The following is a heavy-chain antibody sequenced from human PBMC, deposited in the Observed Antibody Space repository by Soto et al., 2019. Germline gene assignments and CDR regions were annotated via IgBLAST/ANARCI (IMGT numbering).Heavy chain of an antibody. CDR2: ISYDETKA. D-gene: IGHD3-10*01. CDR1: GFSFRSFV. CDR3: ARGIYGSGSLYAGFDY. Sequence: QAQLVESGGGVVQPGRSLRLSCAASGFSFRSFVMHWVRQAPGKGLAGVALISYDETKAYYADSVKGRFTVSRDNSKNTLDLQMDSLTPDDTAVYYCARGIYGSGSLYAGFDYWGQGTRVTVSS. J-gene: IGHJ4*02. V-gene: IGHV3-30*04.